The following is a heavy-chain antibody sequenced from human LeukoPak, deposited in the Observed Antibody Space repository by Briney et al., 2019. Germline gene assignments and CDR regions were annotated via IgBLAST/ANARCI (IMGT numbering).Heavy chain of an antibody. CDR3: ARGARAAAVGN. Sequence: SEPLSLTCAVYGGSFSGYYWSWIRQPPGKGLEWIGEINHSGSTNYNPSLKSRVTISVDTSKNQFSLKLSSVTAADTAVYYCARGARAAAVGNWGQGTLVTVSS. J-gene: IGHJ4*02. D-gene: IGHD6-13*01. CDR1: GGSFSGYY. CDR2: INHSGST. V-gene: IGHV4-34*01.